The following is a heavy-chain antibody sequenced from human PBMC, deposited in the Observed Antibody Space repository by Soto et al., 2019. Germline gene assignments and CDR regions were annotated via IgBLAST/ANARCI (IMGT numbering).Heavy chain of an antibody. CDR1: GGTFSSYA. CDR3: ARARCSGGSCYPYYFDD. V-gene: IGHV1-69*01. D-gene: IGHD2-15*01. CDR2: IIPIFGTA. J-gene: IGHJ4*02. Sequence: QVQLVQSGAEVKKPGSSVKVSCKASGGTFSSYAISWVRQAPGHGLEWMGGIIPIFGTANYAQKFQGRVTITADESTSTAYMELCSLRSEDTAVYYCARARCSGGSCYPYYFDDWCQGTLVTVS.